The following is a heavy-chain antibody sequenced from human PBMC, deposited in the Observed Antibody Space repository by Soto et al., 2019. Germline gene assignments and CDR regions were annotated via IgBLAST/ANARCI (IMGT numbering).Heavy chain of an antibody. D-gene: IGHD6-13*01. J-gene: IGHJ6*02. CDR3: AGDLRIAAYYYYYGMDV. CDR1: GFTFSDYY. Sequence: QVQLVESGGGLVKPGGSLRLSCAASGFTFSDYYMSWIRQAPGKGLEWVSYISSSGSTIYYADSVKGRFTISRDNAKTSLYLQMIGLRAEDTAVYYCAGDLRIAAYYYYYGMDVWGQGTTVTVSS. V-gene: IGHV3-11*01. CDR2: ISSSGSTI.